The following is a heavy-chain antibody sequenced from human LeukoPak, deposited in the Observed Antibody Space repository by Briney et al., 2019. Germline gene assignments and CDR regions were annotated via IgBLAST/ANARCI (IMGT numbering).Heavy chain of an antibody. V-gene: IGHV3-30*18. Sequence: GGSLRLPCAASGFTFSSYGMHWVRQALGKGLEWVAVISYDGSNKYYADSVKGRFTISRDNSKNTLYLQMNSLRAEDTAVYYCAKAGYSSSWYWFDPWGQGTLVTVSS. CDR1: GFTFSSYG. J-gene: IGHJ5*02. CDR3: AKAGYSSSWYWFDP. D-gene: IGHD6-13*01. CDR2: ISYDGSNK.